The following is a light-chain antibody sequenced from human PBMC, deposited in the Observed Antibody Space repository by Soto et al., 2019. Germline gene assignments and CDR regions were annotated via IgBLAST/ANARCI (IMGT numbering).Light chain of an antibody. Sequence: EIVLPQSPGTLSLSPGERATLSCRASQSVISSYLAWFQQKPGQAPRLLIYGASSRATVIPDRFSGSGSGTDCTLTISRLEPEDFAVFYCQQYASSPHTFGQGTKLEIK. V-gene: IGKV3-20*01. CDR1: QSVISSY. CDR3: QQYASSPHT. J-gene: IGKJ2*01. CDR2: GAS.